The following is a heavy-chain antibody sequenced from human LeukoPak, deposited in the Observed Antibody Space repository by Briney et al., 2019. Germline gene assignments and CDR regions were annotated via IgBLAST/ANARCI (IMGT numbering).Heavy chain of an antibody. J-gene: IGHJ4*02. V-gene: IGHV4-34*01. D-gene: IGHD2-15*01. Sequence: SETLSLTCAVYGGSFSGYYWSWIRQPPGKGLEWIGEINHSGSTNYNPSLKSRVTISVDTSKNQLSLKLSSVTAADTAVYYCARGRTDIVVVVAAPALDYWGQGTLVTVSS. CDR1: GGSFSGYY. CDR2: INHSGST. CDR3: ARGRTDIVVVVAAPALDY.